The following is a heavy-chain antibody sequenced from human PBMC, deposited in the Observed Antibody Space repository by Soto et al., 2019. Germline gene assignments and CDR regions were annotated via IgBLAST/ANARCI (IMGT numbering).Heavy chain of an antibody. CDR3: ARMVNIPSSRALDY. Sequence: SETLSLTCTVSGGSISSSSYYWGWIRQPPGKGLEWIGSIYYSGSTNYNPSLKSRVTISVDTSKNQSSLKLSSVTAADTAVYYCARMVNIPSSRALDYWGQGTLVTVSS. D-gene: IGHD2-21*01. J-gene: IGHJ4*02. V-gene: IGHV4-39*07. CDR1: GGSISSSSYY. CDR2: IYYSGST.